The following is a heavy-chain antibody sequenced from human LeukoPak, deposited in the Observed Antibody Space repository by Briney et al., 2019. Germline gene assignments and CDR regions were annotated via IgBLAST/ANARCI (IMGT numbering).Heavy chain of an antibody. J-gene: IGHJ4*02. V-gene: IGHV3-15*05. CDR2: VKSKIHGGTT. CDR1: GFTFSNVW. CDR3: IGVAEGY. Sequence: PGGSLRLSCATSGFTFSNVWMTWVRQAPGKGLEWLGRVKSKIHGGTTEYAAPVKGRFSISRDDAQDTVYLQMTSLKAEDTAMYYCIGVAEGYWGQGTLVTVSS. D-gene: IGHD2-15*01.